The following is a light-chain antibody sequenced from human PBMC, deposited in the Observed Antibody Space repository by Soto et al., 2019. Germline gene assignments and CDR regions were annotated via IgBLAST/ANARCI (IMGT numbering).Light chain of an antibody. CDR2: SSD. V-gene: IGLV1-44*01. CDR1: TSNIGSNS. J-gene: IGLJ3*02. Sequence: QSVLTQPPSASGTPGQRVTISCSGSTSNIGSNSVNWYQQLPGTAPKLLLYSSDRRPSGVPDRFSGSKSGTSASLAINGLQPEDDADYYCAAWDDSLNGGVFGGGTKLTVL. CDR3: AAWDDSLNGGV.